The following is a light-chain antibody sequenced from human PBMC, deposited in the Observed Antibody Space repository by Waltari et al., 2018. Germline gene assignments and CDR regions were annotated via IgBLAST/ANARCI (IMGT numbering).Light chain of an antibody. J-gene: IGKJ2*03. CDR1: QSLLHSNGNTY. CDR2: KVS. V-gene: IGKV2-30*02. Sequence: DVVMTQSPLSLPITPGQAASMTCRSSQSLLHSNGNTYLSWFLQKPGQPPRRLIYKVSNRDSGVPDRFSGRGAGTDFTLKISRVEAEDVGIYYCMQGTHSPYSFGQGTKVEI. CDR3: MQGTHSPYS.